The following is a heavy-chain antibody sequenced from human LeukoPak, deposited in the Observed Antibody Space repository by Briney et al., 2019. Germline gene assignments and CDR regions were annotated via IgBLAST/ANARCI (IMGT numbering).Heavy chain of an antibody. D-gene: IGHD3-16*01. CDR1: GYSFTNYW. CDR2: IYPGDSDT. J-gene: IGHJ4*02. CDR3: ARRGGLSSFNY. V-gene: IGHV5-51*01. Sequence: GESLKISCKASGYSFTNYWIAWVRQMPGKGLEWMGLIYPGDSDTRYSPSFPGQDTISADKSISTAYLQWSSLKASDTAMYYCARRGGLSSFNYWGQGTLVTVSS.